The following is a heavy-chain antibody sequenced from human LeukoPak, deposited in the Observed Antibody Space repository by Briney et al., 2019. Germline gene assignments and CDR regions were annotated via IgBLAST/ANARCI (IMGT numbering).Heavy chain of an antibody. Sequence: PSETLSHTCTVSGGSISSYYWSWIRQPPGKGLEWIGYIYYSGSTNYNPSLKSRVTISVDTSKNQFSLKLSSVTAADTAVYYCARAHDYGDYLPTYYFDYWGQGTLVTVSS. D-gene: IGHD4-17*01. CDR2: IYYSGST. V-gene: IGHV4-59*01. CDR1: GGSISSYY. J-gene: IGHJ4*02. CDR3: ARAHDYGDYLPTYYFDY.